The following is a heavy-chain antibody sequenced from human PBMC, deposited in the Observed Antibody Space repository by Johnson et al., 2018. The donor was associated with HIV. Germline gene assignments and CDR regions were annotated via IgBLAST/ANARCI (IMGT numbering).Heavy chain of an antibody. CDR3: AKEDYYGSGSYDAFDI. Sequence: VQLVESGGGLVQPGGSLRLSCAASGFTVSSNYMSWVRQAPGTGLEWVGRITSKTDGGTTDYAAPVKGTFTIARDDSKNTLYLQMNSLRAEDTAVYYCAKEDYYGSGSYDAFDIWGQGTMVTVSS. CDR2: ITSKTDGGTT. V-gene: IGHV3-15*01. CDR1: GFTVSSNY. J-gene: IGHJ3*02. D-gene: IGHD3-10*01.